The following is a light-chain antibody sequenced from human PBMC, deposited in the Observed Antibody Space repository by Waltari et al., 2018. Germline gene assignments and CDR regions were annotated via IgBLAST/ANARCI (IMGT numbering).Light chain of an antibody. J-gene: IGKJ1*01. CDR2: WAS. CDR3: QQFQSHLRT. V-gene: IGKV4-1*01. Sequence: DIVMTQSTESLAVALGQRATTTRKYSQSVLHSSNNKNYFAWYQQKPGQPPKLLIYWASTRKSGVPDRFSGSGSGTDFTLTISSLQAEDVAVYYCQQFQSHLRTFGQGTKVEIK. CDR1: QSVLHSSNNKNY.